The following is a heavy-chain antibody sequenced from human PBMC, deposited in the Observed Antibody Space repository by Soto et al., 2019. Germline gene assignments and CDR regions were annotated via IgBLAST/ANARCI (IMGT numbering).Heavy chain of an antibody. CDR3: AKGGGSARDFDY. D-gene: IGHD1-26*01. CDR1: GFTFSNSA. Sequence: GGSLRLSCAASGFTFSNSAMNWVRQAPGKGLEWAASTSYDGNNKYYADSLKGRFTISRDNSKKMVYLQMTSLGPEDTAVYYCAKGGGSARDFDYWGQGALVTVS. J-gene: IGHJ4*02. CDR2: TSYDGNNK. V-gene: IGHV3-30*18.